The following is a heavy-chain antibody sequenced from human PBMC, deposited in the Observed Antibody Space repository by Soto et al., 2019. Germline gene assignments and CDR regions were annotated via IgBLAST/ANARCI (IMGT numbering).Heavy chain of an antibody. CDR2: ISGSGGST. V-gene: IGHV3-23*01. CDR3: AKDRLHAYCSSTSCRRDY. Sequence: GGSLRLSCAASGFTFSSYAMSWVRQAPGKGLEWVSAISGSGGSTYYADSVKGRFTISRDNSKNTLYLQMNSLRAEDTAVYYCAKDRLHAYCSSTSCRRDYWGQGTLVTSPQ. J-gene: IGHJ4*02. CDR1: GFTFSSYA. D-gene: IGHD2-2*01.